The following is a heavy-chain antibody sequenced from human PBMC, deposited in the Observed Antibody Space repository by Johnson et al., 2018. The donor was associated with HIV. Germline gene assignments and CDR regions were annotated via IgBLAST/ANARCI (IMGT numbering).Heavy chain of an antibody. D-gene: IGHD3-22*01. Sequence: VQLVESRGVLVQPGGSLRLSCAASGFAVSSNYMSWVRQAPGKGLEWVSVIYSGSNTYYADSVKGRFTISRDNSKKTLYLQMNSLRVEDTAVYYCVKDTDYDYYDNSGAAFDIWGQGTMVTVSS. V-gene: IGHV3-53*01. CDR3: VKDTDYDYYDNSGAAFDI. CDR1: GFAVSSNY. CDR2: IYSGSNT. J-gene: IGHJ3*02.